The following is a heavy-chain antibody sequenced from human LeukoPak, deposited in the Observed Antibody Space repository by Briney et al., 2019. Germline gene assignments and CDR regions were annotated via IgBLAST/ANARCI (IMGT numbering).Heavy chain of an antibody. CDR3: ARDRRIAAAGTGNY. V-gene: IGHV1-18*01. CDR2: ISAYNGNT. Sequence: ASVKVSCKASGGTFSSYAISWVRQAPGQGLEWMGWISAYNGNTNYAQKLQGRVTMTTDTSTSTAYMELRSLRSDDTAVYYCARDRRIAAAGTGNYWGQGALVTVSS. D-gene: IGHD6-13*01. J-gene: IGHJ4*02. CDR1: GGTFSSYA.